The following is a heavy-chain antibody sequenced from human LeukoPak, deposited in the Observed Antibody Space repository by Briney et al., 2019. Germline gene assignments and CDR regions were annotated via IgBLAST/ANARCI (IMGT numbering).Heavy chain of an antibody. CDR2: ISYDGSNK. V-gene: IGHV3-30*04. J-gene: IGHJ4*02. Sequence: PGRSLRLSCAASGFTFSSYAMHWVRQAPGKGLEWVAVISYDGSNKYYADSVKGRFTISRDDSKNTLYLQMNSLRAEDTAVYYCARSGCSSTSCYLYYFDYWGQGNPGHRLL. CDR3: ARSGCSSTSCYLYYFDY. D-gene: IGHD2-2*01. CDR1: GFTFSSYA.